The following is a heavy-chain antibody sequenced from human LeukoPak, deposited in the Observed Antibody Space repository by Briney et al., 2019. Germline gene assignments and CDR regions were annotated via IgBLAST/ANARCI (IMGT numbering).Heavy chain of an antibody. J-gene: IGHJ4*02. CDR3: ARSPSFYGSSGYSIDY. V-gene: IGHV4-59*01. CDR2: IYYSGST. CDR1: GGSISSYY. D-gene: IGHD3-22*01. Sequence: SETLSLTCTVSGGSISSYYWSWIRQPPGKGLEWIGYIYYSGSTNYNPSLKSRVTISVDTSKNQFSLKLSSVTAADTAVYYCARSPSFYGSSGYSIDYWGQGTLVTVSS.